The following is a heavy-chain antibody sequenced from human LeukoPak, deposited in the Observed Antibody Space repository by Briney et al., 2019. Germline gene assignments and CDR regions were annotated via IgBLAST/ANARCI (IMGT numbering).Heavy chain of an antibody. CDR1: GGSISSYY. Sequence: SETLSLTCTVSGGSISSYYWSWIRQPPGKGLELIGYIYYSGSTNYNPSLKSRVTISVDTSKNQFSPKLSSVTAADTAVYYCARHGELHLGSPYDAFDIWGQGTMVTVSS. J-gene: IGHJ3*02. CDR2: IYYSGST. CDR3: ARHGELHLGSPYDAFDI. V-gene: IGHV4-59*08. D-gene: IGHD3-10*01.